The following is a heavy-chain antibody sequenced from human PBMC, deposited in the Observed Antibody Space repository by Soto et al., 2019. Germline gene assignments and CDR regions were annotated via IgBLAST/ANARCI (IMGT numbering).Heavy chain of an antibody. D-gene: IGHD5-18*01. J-gene: IGHJ4*02. V-gene: IGHV1-18*01. CDR2: GNIDKGNT. Sequence: QVQLVQSGPEVKKPGASVRVSCKPSGYPFSNYGISWMLQAPGQGLEWMGWGNIDKGNTKNAQKFQDRVTMTTDTSTSTVYLELRSLRSDDTALYYCARERGGYRYGDYWGQGTLVTVSS. CDR1: GYPFSNYG. CDR3: ARERGGYRYGDY.